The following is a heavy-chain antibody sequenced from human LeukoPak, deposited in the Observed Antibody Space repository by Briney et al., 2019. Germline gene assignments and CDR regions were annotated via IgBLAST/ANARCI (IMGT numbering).Heavy chain of an antibody. J-gene: IGHJ4*02. Sequence: SETLSLTCTVSGGSISSSSYYWGWIRQPPGKGLEWIGSIYYSGSTYYNPSLKSRVTISVDTSKNQFSLKLSSVTAADTAVYYCARDPPPYYYDSSGYQKVDYWGQGTLVTVSS. D-gene: IGHD3-22*01. V-gene: IGHV4-39*07. CDR1: GGSISSSSYY. CDR3: ARDPPPYYYDSSGYQKVDY. CDR2: IYYSGST.